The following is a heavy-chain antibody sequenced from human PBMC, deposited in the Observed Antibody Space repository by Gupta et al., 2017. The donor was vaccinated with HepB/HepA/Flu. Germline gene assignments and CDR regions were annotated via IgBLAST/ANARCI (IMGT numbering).Heavy chain of an antibody. Sequence: QVQLVESGGGVVQPGRSLRLSCVASGFTFDDFGIHWVRQAQGKGLEWVAAVSYDGSEKFYTDSVKGRFTIFRDNSKNTLFLQMGSLRGEDTAVYYCARGIDSFYMDVWGKGTTVIVSS. J-gene: IGHJ6*03. CDR3: ARGIDSFYMDV. D-gene: IGHD2/OR15-2a*01. V-gene: IGHV3-30*03. CDR2: VSYDGSEK. CDR1: GFTFDDFG.